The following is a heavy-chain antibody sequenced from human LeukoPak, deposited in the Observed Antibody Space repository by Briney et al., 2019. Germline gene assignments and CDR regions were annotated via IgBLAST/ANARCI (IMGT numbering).Heavy chain of an antibody. CDR2: LTDSGDAT. D-gene: IGHD5-12*01. J-gene: IGHJ5*02. V-gene: IGHV3-23*01. CDR1: GFTFSHYA. Sequence: GGSLRLSCAVSGFTFSHYAMSWVRQAPGTGLEWVGSLTDSGDATYYADSVKGRLTISRDNSNSTLYLHISGLRDEDTAVYYCARGYSHSSGGWLDPWGQGTLVTVSS. CDR3: ARGYSHSSGGWLDP.